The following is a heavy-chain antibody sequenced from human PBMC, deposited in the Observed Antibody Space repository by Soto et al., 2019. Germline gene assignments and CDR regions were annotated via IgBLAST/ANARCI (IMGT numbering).Heavy chain of an antibody. D-gene: IGHD3-22*01. CDR2: IYYSGST. V-gene: IGHV4-30-2*05. J-gene: IGHJ5*02. CDR3: ARDDSSGYGEDWFDP. CDR1: GGSISSGGYS. Sequence: SETLSLTCAVSGGSISSGGYSWSWIRQPPGKGLEWIGYIYYSGSTYYNPSLKSRVTISVDTSKNQFSLKLSSVTAADTAVYYCARDDSSGYGEDWFDPWGQGTLVTVSS.